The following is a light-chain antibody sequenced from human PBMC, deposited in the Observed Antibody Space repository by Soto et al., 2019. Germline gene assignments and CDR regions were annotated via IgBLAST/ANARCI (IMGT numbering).Light chain of an antibody. J-gene: IGKJ1*01. CDR2: GAS. CDR1: QDISNF. V-gene: IGKV1-27*01. Sequence: DLQMTQSPSSLSASVGDRVTITCRARQDISNFLAWYQQKPGKVPKLLIYGASTLQSGVPSRFSGSGSGTDFTLTISSLQPEDFATYYCQKYNSAPWTFGQGTKVEIK. CDR3: QKYNSAPWT.